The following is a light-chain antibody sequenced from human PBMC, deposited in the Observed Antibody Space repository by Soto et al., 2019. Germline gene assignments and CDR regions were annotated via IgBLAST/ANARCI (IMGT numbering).Light chain of an antibody. CDR2: DAS. CDR1: QSIGGW. V-gene: IGKV1-5*01. Sequence: DIQMTHSPSTLSASVGDRVTISCRASQSIGGWLAWYQQKPGKAPRLLIFDASRVESGVPSRFSGSRSGTLFTLTISSLQPEDFASYYCQHAHSFPYSFGPGTKLDIK. CDR3: QHAHSFPYS. J-gene: IGKJ2*03.